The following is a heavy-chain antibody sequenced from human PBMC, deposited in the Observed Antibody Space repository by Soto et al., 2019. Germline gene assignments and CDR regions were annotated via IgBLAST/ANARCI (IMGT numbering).Heavy chain of an antibody. Sequence: EVQLVESGGGLVQPGGSLRLSCAASGFTFSSYEMNWVRQAPGKGLEWVSYISSSGNTIYYADSVKGRFTISRDNAKNSLYVQMNSLRAEDTAVYYCARALAAFDIWGQGTMVTVSS. CDR2: ISSSGNTI. CDR1: GFTFSSYE. CDR3: ARALAAFDI. J-gene: IGHJ3*02. V-gene: IGHV3-48*03.